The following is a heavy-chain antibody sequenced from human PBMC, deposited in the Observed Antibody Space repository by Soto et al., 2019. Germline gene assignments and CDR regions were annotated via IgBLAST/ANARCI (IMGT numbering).Heavy chain of an antibody. CDR1: GGSGNSGGYY. J-gene: IGHJ4*02. V-gene: IGHV4-31*03. D-gene: IGHD4-17*01. Sequence: SETLSLTCTVSGGSGNSGGYYWTWTRQHPGKGLEWIGYIYYSGTAYYNPSLKRRVSISLDPSKTQFSLKLSSVTAADTAVYYCARGATTFPGDFDAYWAQRTLVPVSS. CDR2: IYYSGTA. CDR3: ARGATTFPGDFDAY.